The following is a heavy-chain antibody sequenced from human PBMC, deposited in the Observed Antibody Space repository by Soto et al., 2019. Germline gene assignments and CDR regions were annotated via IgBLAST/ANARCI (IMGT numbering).Heavy chain of an antibody. CDR1: GFTFSSYA. V-gene: IGHV3-23*01. Sequence: EVQLLESGGGLVQPGGSLRLSCAASGFTFSSYAMRWVRQAPVKALEWVSAISGSGGNTYYADSVKGRFTISRDNSKNTLYLQMNSLRAEETAVYYCARRGSGSYYNYWGQGTLVTVSS. J-gene: IGHJ4*02. CDR2: ISGSGGNT. CDR3: ARRGSGSYYNY. D-gene: IGHD1-26*01.